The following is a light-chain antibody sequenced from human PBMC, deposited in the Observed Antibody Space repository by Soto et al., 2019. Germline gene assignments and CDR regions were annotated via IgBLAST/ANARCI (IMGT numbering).Light chain of an antibody. Sequence: QSVLTQPPSASGTPGQRVTIPCSGSSSNIGSHTVNWYQQLPGTAPKLLVYSSNQRPSGVPDRFSGSKSGTSASLAISGLQSEDEADYYCAAWDGSLNGVVFGGGTKADRP. CDR1: SSNIGSHT. CDR3: AAWDGSLNGVV. V-gene: IGLV1-44*01. J-gene: IGLJ2*01. CDR2: SSN.